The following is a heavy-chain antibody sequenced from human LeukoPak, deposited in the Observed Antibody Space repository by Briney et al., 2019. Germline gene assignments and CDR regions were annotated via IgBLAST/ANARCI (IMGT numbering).Heavy chain of an antibody. D-gene: IGHD2-15*01. CDR3: ARGVYCSGGNCYRPLDY. CDR2: INHSGST. J-gene: IGHJ4*02. V-gene: IGHV4-34*01. Sequence: PSETLSLTCAVYGGSFSGYYWSWLRQPPGKGLEWIGEINHSGSTNYTPSLKSRVTISVDTSKNQFSLKLSSVTAADTAVYYCARGVYCSGGNCYRPLDYWGQGTLVTVSS. CDR1: GGSFSGYY.